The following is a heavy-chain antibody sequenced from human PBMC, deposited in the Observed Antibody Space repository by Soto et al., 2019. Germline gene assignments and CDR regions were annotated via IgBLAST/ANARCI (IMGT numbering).Heavy chain of an antibody. Sequence: GASVKVSCTGSGGTFSSYAISWVRQAPGQGLEWMGGIIPIFGTANYAQKFQGRVTITADESTSTAYMELSSLRSEDTAVYYCARVNYCGGDCYSYFQHWGQGTLVTVSS. CDR3: ARVNYCGGDCYSYFQH. V-gene: IGHV1-69*01. J-gene: IGHJ1*01. CDR2: IIPIFGTA. CDR1: GGTFSSYA. D-gene: IGHD2-21*02.